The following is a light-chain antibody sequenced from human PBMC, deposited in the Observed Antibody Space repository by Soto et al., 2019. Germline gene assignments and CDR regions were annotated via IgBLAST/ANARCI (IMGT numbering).Light chain of an antibody. CDR1: SSDVGGYNY. CDR3: SSYTSSSTGV. CDR2: DVS. Sequence: QSALTQPASVSGSPGQSITISCTGTSSDVGGYNYVSWYQQHPGKAPKLMIYDVSNRPSGVSNRFSGSKSGSTASLTISGLQAEDEADYYGSSYTSSSTGVFGGGTKLTVL. J-gene: IGLJ3*02. V-gene: IGLV2-14*01.